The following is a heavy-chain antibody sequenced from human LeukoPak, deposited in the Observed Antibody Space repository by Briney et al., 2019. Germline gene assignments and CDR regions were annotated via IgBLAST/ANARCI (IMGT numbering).Heavy chain of an antibody. Sequence: ASVKVSCKASGYTFTGYYMHWVRQAPGQGLKWMGWINPNSGGTNYAQKFQGRVTMTRDTSISTAYMELSRLRSDDTAVYYCARDTSGDLNWFDPWGQGTLVTVSS. D-gene: IGHD2-2*01. CDR1: GYTFTGYY. V-gene: IGHV1-2*02. J-gene: IGHJ5*02. CDR2: INPNSGGT. CDR3: ARDTSGDLNWFDP.